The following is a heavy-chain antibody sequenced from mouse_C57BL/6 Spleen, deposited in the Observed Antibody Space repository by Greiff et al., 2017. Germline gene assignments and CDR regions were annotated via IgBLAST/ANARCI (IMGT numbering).Heavy chain of an antibody. CDR2: INPSNGGT. J-gene: IGHJ2*01. CDR3: ARSRAAQAWLFDY. Sequence: QVQLQQPGTELVKPGASVKLSCKASGYTFTSYWMHWVKQRPGQGLEWIGNINPSNGGTNYNEKFKSKATLTVDKSSSTAYRQLSSLTSEDSAVYYCARSRAAQAWLFDYWGQGTTLTVSS. V-gene: IGHV1-53*01. D-gene: IGHD3-2*02. CDR1: GYTFTSYW.